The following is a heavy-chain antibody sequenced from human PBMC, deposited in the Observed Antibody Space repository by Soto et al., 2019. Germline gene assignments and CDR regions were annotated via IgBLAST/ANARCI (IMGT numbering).Heavy chain of an antibody. D-gene: IGHD6-25*01. Sequence: VQLVQSGAEVREPGASVMLSCKTSGYAFTMFYMSWVRQAPGQGLEWMGTINADGGRTTYPQNFEGRLTMTRDTSIGTIYKELSSLKSDDTAVYYCGRAMAAAVKWEGRFWFDPLGQGALVTVSS. J-gene: IGHJ5*02. CDR1: GYAFTMFY. V-gene: IGHV1-46*01. CDR2: INADGGRT. CDR3: GRAMAAAVKWEGRFWFDP.